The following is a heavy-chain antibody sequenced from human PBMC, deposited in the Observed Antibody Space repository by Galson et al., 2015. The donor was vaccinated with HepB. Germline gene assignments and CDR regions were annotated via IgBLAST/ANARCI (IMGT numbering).Heavy chain of an antibody. V-gene: IGHV3-23*01. CDR3: AKRGSWNGYGYYYYFMDV. J-gene: IGHJ6*03. CDR2: ISMSGDRT. D-gene: IGHD1-1*01. CDR1: GFDFTMHA. Sequence: SLRLSCAASGFDFTMHAMNWIRQAPGRGLEWVSGISMSGDRTYYADSVKGRFTISRDNSKKTLYLQMNSLRAEDTAVYYCAKRGSWNGYGYYYYFMDVWGEGTPVTVSS.